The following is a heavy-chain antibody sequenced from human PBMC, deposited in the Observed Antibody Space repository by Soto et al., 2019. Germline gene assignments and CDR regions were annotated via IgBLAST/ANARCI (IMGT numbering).Heavy chain of an antibody. CDR3: ATLTKYDILTGFYPC. D-gene: IGHD3-9*01. J-gene: IGHJ4*02. Sequence: EVQLVESGGGLVQPGGSLRLSCAASGFTVNSNYMSWVRQAPGKGLEWVSVIYSDGSTYYADSVKGRFIISRDNSNNTLYFQMNSLRAEDTAVYYCATLTKYDILTGFYPCWGQGTLV. CDR2: IYSDGST. CDR1: GFTVNSNY. V-gene: IGHV3-66*01.